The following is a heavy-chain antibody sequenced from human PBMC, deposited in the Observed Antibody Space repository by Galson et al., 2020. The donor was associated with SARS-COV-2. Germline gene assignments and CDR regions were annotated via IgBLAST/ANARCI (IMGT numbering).Heavy chain of an antibody. CDR2: IYYSGST. D-gene: IGHD2-15*01. CDR3: ARDLGSPPYDDYGMDV. V-gene: IGHV4-59*13. J-gene: IGHJ6*02. CDR1: GGSISSYY. Sequence: SETLSLTCTVSGGSISSYYWSWIRQPPGKGLEWIGYIYYSGSTNYNPSLKSRVTISVDTSKNQFSLKLSSVTAADTAVYYCARDLGSPPYDDYGMDVWGQGTTVTVSS.